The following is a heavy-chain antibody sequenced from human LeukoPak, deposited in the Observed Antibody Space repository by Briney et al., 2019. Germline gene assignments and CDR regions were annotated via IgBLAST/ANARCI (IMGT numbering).Heavy chain of an antibody. CDR2: IYSKNRGGTT. Sequence: PGGSLRLSCAASGFPFNNAWMSWVRQAPGKGLEWVGRIYSKNRGGTTDYAAPVKGRISISRDDAKSMVYLQINGLKTEDTAVYYCTTVQGGDGRDGYFDFWGPGTLVTVSS. J-gene: IGHJ4*02. CDR1: GFPFNNAW. D-gene: IGHD2-21*02. CDR3: TTVQGGDGRDGYFDF. V-gene: IGHV3-15*01.